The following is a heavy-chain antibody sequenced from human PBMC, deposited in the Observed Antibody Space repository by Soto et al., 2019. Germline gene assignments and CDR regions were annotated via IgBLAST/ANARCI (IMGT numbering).Heavy chain of an antibody. D-gene: IGHD1-1*01. CDR1: ADNFADHW. V-gene: IGHV5-51*01. Sequence: VESKKVSSSGSADNFADHWSRWVSQITGKGLEWMGNIYPGDSETRYSPSFQGQVTISVDKSSNTAYVHWSSLKASDTAMYYCVRLPTGIRPGWFGPWGRGTLLTVSS. CDR3: VRLPTGIRPGWFGP. J-gene: IGHJ5*02. CDR2: IYPGDSET.